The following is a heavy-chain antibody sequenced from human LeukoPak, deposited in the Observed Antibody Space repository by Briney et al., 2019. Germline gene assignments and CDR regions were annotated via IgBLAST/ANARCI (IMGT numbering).Heavy chain of an antibody. CDR2: IKQDGGQI. CDR3: ARLGARQMLEY. D-gene: IGHD4-17*01. J-gene: IGHJ4*02. V-gene: IGHV3-7*01. CDR1: EFTFSSYW. Sequence: SGGSLRLSCAASEFTFSSYWMSWVRQAPGKGLEWVANIKQDGGQIYYLESVKGRFTVSRDNAKNSLYLQMNSLRAEDTAVYYCARLGARQMLEYWGQGTLVTVPS.